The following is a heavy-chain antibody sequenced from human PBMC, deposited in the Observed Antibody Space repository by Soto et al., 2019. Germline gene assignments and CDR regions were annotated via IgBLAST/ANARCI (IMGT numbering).Heavy chain of an antibody. CDR2: IYHTEST. CDR3: ARGASWLAGMDV. J-gene: IGHJ6*02. V-gene: IGHV4-30-2*01. CDR1: GDSISSSDYS. Sequence: PSETLSLTCAVPGDSISSSDYSWSWIRQPPGKGLEWIGYIYHTESTYYSPSLESRVTMSIDRSKNQFSLKLSSVTAADTAVYYCARGASWLAGMDVWGQGTTVTVSS. D-gene: IGHD5-18*01.